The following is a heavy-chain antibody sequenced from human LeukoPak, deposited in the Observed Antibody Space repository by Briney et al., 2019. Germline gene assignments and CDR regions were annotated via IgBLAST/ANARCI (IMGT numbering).Heavy chain of an antibody. J-gene: IGHJ1*01. D-gene: IGHD5-12*01. CDR1: GGTFNSYA. Sequence: SVTVSCKASGGTFNSYAIICVRQVPGQGLEWMGRIIPIFGAVDYAQKFQGRVTITADNSTSTAYMELISLKSEDTAVYYCARGPIDMATDKPSEYFHHWGQGTLVTVSS. CDR2: IIPIFGAV. CDR3: ARGPIDMATDKPSEYFHH. V-gene: IGHV1-69*06.